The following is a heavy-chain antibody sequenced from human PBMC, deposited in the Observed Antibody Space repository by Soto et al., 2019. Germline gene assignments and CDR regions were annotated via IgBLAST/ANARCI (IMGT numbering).Heavy chain of an antibody. D-gene: IGHD1-1*01. V-gene: IGHV3-23*01. J-gene: IGHJ4*02. CDR1: GVTFSSYA. CDR2: ISGSGGST. CDR3: AKKEYWNHQSPFDY. Sequence: PGGSLRLSCAASGVTFSSYAMSWVRQAPGKGLEWVSAISGSGGSTYYADSVKGRFTISRDNSKNTLYLQMNSLRAEDTAVYYCAKKEYWNHQSPFDYWGQGTLVTVSS.